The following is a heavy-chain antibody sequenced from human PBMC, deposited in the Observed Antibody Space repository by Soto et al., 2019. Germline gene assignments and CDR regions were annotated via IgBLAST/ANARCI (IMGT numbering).Heavy chain of an antibody. CDR1: GFSLSTSGVG. CDR3: AHVYGGDDNFDY. J-gene: IGHJ4*02. D-gene: IGHD5-12*01. Sequence: QITLKESGPTLVKPTQTLTLTCTFSGFSLSTSGVGVGWIRQPPGKALEWLALIYWDDDKRYSPSLKSRLTITKDTSKHQVVLTMTNMDPVDTATYYCAHVYGGDDNFDYWGQGTLVTVSS. V-gene: IGHV2-5*02. CDR2: IYWDDDK.